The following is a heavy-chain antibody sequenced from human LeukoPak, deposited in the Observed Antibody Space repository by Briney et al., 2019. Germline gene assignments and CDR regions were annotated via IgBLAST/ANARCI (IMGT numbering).Heavy chain of an antibody. V-gene: IGHV4-39*07. CDR3: AREMTDYDILTGYPNWFDP. CDR2: IYYSGST. D-gene: IGHD3-9*01. J-gene: IGHJ5*02. CDR1: GGSISSSSYY. Sequence: SETLSLTCTVSGGSISSSSYYWGWIGQPPGKGLEWIGSIYYSGSTYYNPSLKSRVTISVDTSKNQFSLKLSSVTAADTAVYYCAREMTDYDILTGYPNWFDPWGQGTLVTVSS.